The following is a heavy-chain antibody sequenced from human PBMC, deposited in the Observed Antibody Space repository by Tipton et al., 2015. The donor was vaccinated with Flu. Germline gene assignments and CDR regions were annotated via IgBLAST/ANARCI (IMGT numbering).Heavy chain of an antibody. V-gene: IGHV3-53*01. D-gene: IGHD1-14*01. J-gene: IGHJ4*02. CDR3: ARDEGGTYPD. Sequence: SLRLSCAASGFTFDSYAMHWVRQAPGKGLEWVSIVYDDGRTYYADSVEGRFAISRDNSKNILYLQMNSLRADDTAVYFCARDEGGTYPDWGQGTLVTVSS. CDR1: GFTFDSYA. CDR2: VYDDGRT.